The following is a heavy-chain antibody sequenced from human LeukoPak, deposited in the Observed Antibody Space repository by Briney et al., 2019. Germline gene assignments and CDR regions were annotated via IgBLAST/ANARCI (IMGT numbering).Heavy chain of an antibody. V-gene: IGHV3-21*01. Sequence: GGSLRLSCAVSGFTFSSYTMNWVRQAPGQGVEWVSSISSSSSYIYYADSVKGRFTISRDNAKNSLYLQMNSLRAEDTAVYYCARQTGSGLFILPGGQGTLVTVSS. CDR2: ISSSSSYI. J-gene: IGHJ4*02. CDR3: ARQTGSGLFILP. CDR1: GFTFSSYT. D-gene: IGHD3/OR15-3a*01.